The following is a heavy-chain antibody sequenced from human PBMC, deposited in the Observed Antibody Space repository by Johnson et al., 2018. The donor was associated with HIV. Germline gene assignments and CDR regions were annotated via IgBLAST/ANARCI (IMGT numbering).Heavy chain of an antibody. V-gene: IGHV3-9*01. J-gene: IGHJ3*02. D-gene: IGHD6-13*01. Sequence: QLVESGGGVVQPGRSLRLSCSASGFTFDDYAMHWVRQATGKGLEWVSGISWNSGSIGYADSVKGRFTISRDNSKNTLYLQMNSLRAEDTAVYYCARERIAAAGLDAFDIWGQGTMDTDSS. CDR2: ISWNSGSI. CDR1: GFTFDDYA. CDR3: ARERIAAAGLDAFDI.